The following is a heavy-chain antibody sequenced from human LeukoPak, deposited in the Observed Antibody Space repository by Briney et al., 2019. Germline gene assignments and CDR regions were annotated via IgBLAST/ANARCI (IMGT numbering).Heavy chain of an antibody. V-gene: IGHV4-4*07. D-gene: IGHD2-2*01. CDR3: ATSRRSNYYYMDV. CDR2: IYTSGST. CDR1: GGSISSYY. J-gene: IGHJ6*03. Sequence: PSETLSLTCTVSGGSISSYYWSWIRQPAGKGLEWIRRIYTSGSTNYNPSLKSRVTMSVDTSKNQFSLKLSSVTAADTAVYYCATSRRSNYYYMDVWGKGTTVTVSS.